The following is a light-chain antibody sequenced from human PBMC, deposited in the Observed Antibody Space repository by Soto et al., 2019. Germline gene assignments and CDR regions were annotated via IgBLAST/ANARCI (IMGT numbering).Light chain of an antibody. CDR3: SSYTSSSTRV. V-gene: IGLV2-14*01. CDR1: SSDVGGYNY. J-gene: IGLJ3*02. Sequence: QSALTQPASVSGSPGQSITISCTGTSSDVGGYNYVSWYQQHPGKAPKLMIYEVSNRPSGVSNRFSGFKSGNTASLTISGLQAEDEADYYCSSYTSSSTRVFGGGTMLTVL. CDR2: EVS.